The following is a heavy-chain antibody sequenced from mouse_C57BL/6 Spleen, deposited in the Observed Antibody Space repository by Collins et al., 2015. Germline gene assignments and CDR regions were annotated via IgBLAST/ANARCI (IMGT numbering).Heavy chain of an antibody. D-gene: IGHD2-4*01. CDR1: GYTFISYW. Sequence: QVQLQQPGTELVKPGASVKLSCKASGYTFISYWMYWVKQRPGQGLEWIGNINPSNGGTNYNEKFKSKATLTVDKSSSTAYMQLSSLTSEDSAVYYCAREDYDVDAMDYWGQGTSVTVSS. CDR3: AREDYDVDAMDY. V-gene: IGHV1-53*01. J-gene: IGHJ4*01. CDR2: INPSNGGT.